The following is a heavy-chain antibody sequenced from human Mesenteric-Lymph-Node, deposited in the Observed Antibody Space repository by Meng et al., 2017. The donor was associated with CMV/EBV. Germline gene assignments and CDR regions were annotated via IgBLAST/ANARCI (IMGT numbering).Heavy chain of an antibody. D-gene: IGHD2-8*02. CDR3: ARDTGGDALDV. CDR2: INPKNGFT. J-gene: IGHJ6*02. Sequence: SVKVSCKASGYTFIDYYVHWVRQAPGQGLEWMGWINPKNGFTKYVQKFQGRVIMTRDSSISTVYMELTSLRSDDTAVYYCARDTGGDALDVWGHGTTVTVSS. V-gene: IGHV1-2*02. CDR1: GYTFIDYY.